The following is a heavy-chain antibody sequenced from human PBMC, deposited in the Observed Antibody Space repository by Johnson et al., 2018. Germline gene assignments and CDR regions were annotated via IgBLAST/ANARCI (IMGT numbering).Heavy chain of an antibody. CDR3: WRDSDYDVWSDYYGYFY. CDR1: GFSFSSYS. Sequence: VQLVESGGGLVQPGGSLRLSCAASGFSFSSYSMNWVRQVTGKGLEWVSYSSRSSSKIYYADSVKGRLTISRYNAKNSMYLQMNSLRDEDSAVYYCWRDSDYDVWSDYYGYFYWGQGTLVIVSS. D-gene: IGHD3-3*01. V-gene: IGHV3-48*02. J-gene: IGHJ1*01. CDR2: SSRSSSKI.